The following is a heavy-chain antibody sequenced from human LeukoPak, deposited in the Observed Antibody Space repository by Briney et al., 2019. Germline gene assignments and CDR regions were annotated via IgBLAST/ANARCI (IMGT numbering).Heavy chain of an antibody. J-gene: IGHJ4*02. CDR3: ARETYGSGSYTLDY. V-gene: IGHV3-30-3*01. CDR2: ISYDGSNK. Sequence: GGSLRLSCAASGFTFSSYAMHWVRQAPGKGLEWVAVISYDGSNKYYADSVKGRFTISRDNSKNTLYLQMNSLRAEDTAVYYCARETYGSGSYTLDYWGQGTLVTVSS. CDR1: GFTFSSYA. D-gene: IGHD3-10*01.